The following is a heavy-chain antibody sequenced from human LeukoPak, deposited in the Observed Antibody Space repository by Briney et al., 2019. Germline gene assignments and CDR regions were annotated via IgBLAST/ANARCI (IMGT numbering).Heavy chain of an antibody. CDR2: ISSSSSYI. D-gene: IGHD3-10*01. J-gene: IGHJ4*02. Sequence: GGSLRLSCAASGFTFSSYSMNWVRQAPGKGLEWVSSISSSSSYIYYADSVKGRFTISRVNAKISLYLQMNSLRAEDTAVYYCARKGYYGSGSYYNRDYWGQGTLVTVSS. CDR3: ARKGYYGSGSYYNRDY. V-gene: IGHV3-21*01. CDR1: GFTFSSYS.